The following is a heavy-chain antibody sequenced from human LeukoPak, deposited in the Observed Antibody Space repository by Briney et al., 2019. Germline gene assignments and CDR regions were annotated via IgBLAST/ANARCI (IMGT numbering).Heavy chain of an antibody. CDR2: ISSSSSYI. CDR3: ASQAGGNYYYYGMDV. CDR1: GFTFSSYS. J-gene: IGHJ6*04. D-gene: IGHD6-13*01. V-gene: IGHV3-21*01. Sequence: GGSLRLSCAASGFTFSSYSMNWVRQAPGKGLEWVSSISSSSSYIYYADSVKGRFTISRDNAKNSLYLQMNSLRVEDTAVYYCASQAGGNYYYYGMDVWGKGTTVTVSS.